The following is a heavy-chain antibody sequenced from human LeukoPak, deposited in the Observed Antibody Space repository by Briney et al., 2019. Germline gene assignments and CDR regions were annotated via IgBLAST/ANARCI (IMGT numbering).Heavy chain of an antibody. CDR3: ASQSGSYWFDP. Sequence: SETLSLTCAVSGVSISSSNWWSWVRQPPGKGLEWIGEIYHSGSTNYNPSLKSRVTISVDKSKNQFSLKLSSVTAANTAVYYCASQSGSYWFDPWGQGTLVTVSS. J-gene: IGHJ5*02. CDR1: GVSISSSNW. D-gene: IGHD1-26*01. V-gene: IGHV4-4*02. CDR2: IYHSGST.